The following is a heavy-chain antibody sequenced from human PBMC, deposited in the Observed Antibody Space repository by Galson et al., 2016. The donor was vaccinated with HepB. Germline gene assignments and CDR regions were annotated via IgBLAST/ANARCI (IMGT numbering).Heavy chain of an antibody. J-gene: IGHJ5*02. CDR1: GASIGDSNW. Sequence: SETLSLTCAVYGASIGDSNWWTWVRQVPGKGLEWIGEIYHTGTSNNNPFLSSRFTLSVDKSRNLISLNVTSVTAADTAVYYCARAAIIPGARMVFDPWGQGILVTVSS. D-gene: IGHD2-2*01. CDR2: IYHTGTS. CDR3: ARAAIIPGARMVFDP. V-gene: IGHV4-4*02.